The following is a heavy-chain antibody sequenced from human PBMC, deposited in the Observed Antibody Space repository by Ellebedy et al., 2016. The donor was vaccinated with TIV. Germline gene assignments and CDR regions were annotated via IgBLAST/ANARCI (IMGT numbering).Heavy chain of an antibody. CDR2: LTTGGVT. Sequence: GESLKISCVVSGFTVSTYAMRRFRQAPGKGLEWVSSLTTGGVTFYAESVKDRFTISRDSSKNTLYLQMNSLRVEDTAVYYCARDAARSGWISDYWGQGTLVTVSS. V-gene: IGHV3-23*01. J-gene: IGHJ4*02. CDR3: ARDAARSGWISDY. CDR1: GFTVSTYA. D-gene: IGHD6-19*01.